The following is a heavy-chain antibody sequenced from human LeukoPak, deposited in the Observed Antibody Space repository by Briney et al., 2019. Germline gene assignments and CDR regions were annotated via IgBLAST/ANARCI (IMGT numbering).Heavy chain of an antibody. V-gene: IGHV1-2*02. CDR3: ASSEDIAVAGTGFDY. J-gene: IGHJ4*02. CDR2: INPNSGGT. Sequence: ASVKVSCKASGYTFTGYYMHWVRQAPGQGLEWMGWINPNSGGTNYAQKFQGRVTMTRDTSISTAYMELSRLRSDGTAVYYCASSEDIAVAGTGFDYWGQGTLVTVSS. CDR1: GYTFTGYY. D-gene: IGHD6-19*01.